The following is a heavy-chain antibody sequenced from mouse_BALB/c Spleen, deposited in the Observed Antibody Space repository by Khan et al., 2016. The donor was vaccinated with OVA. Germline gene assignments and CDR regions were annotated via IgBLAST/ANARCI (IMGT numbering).Heavy chain of an antibody. Sequence: QVQLKQSGPELKKPGETVQISCKASGFTFTNYGMNWVKQAPGKGLKWMGWINTYTGEPTFADDFKGRFAFSLETSASTAYLQINSLKNEETATYFCARVGYNGTMDCWGQGTSGTVSS. CDR2: INTYTGEP. J-gene: IGHJ4*01. V-gene: IGHV9-3-1*01. D-gene: IGHD2-14*01. CDR3: ARVGYNGTMDC. CDR1: GFTFTNYG.